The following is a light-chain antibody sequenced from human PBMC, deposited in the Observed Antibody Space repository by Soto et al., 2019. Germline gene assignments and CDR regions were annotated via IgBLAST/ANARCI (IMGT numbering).Light chain of an antibody. V-gene: IGLV1-40*01. J-gene: IGLJ3*02. CDR3: QSYDSSLSGSV. Sequence: QSVLTQPPSVSGAPGQRVTISRTGSSSYIGAGYDVHWYQQLPGTAPKLLIYGNSNRPSGVPDRFSGSKSGTSASLAITGLQAEDEADYYCQSYDSSLSGSVFGGGTKLTVL. CDR1: SSYIGAGYD. CDR2: GNS.